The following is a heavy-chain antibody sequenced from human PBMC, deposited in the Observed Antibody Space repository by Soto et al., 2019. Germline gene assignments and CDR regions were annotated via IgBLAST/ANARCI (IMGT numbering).Heavy chain of an antibody. J-gene: IGHJ4*02. CDR3: ARGPKPATAILGTFDY. CDR1: GGSISSSSYY. Sequence: PSETLSLTCTVPGGSISSSSYYWSWIRQPPGKGLEWIGEINHSGSTNYNPSLKSRVTISVDTSKNQFSLKLSSVTAADTAVYYCARGPKPATAILGTFDYWGQGTLVTVSS. D-gene: IGHD2-2*02. V-gene: IGHV4-39*07. CDR2: INHSGST.